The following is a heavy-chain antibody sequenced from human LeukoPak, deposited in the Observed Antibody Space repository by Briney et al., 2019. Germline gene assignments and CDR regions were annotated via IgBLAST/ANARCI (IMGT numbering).Heavy chain of an antibody. CDR3: ARYRIYCSSTSCYGTYYFDY. J-gene: IGHJ4*02. CDR2: IIPIFGTA. D-gene: IGHD2-2*01. V-gene: IGHV1-69*13. Sequence: SVKVSCKASGYTFTSYAINWVRQAPGQGLEWTGGIIPIFGTANYAQKFQGRVTITADESTSTAYMELSSLRSEDTAVYYCARYRIYCSSTSCYGTYYFDYWGQGTLVTVSS. CDR1: GYTFTSYA.